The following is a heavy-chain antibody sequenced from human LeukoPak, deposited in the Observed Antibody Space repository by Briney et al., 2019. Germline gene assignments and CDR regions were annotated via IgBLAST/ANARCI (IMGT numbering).Heavy chain of an antibody. D-gene: IGHD3-9*01. V-gene: IGHV3-7*01. CDR1: GFTFSSYW. CDR3: ARDRSDILTGYNDAFDM. J-gene: IGHJ3*02. CDR2: IKLDGSEK. Sequence: GGSLRLSCAASGFTFSSYWMSWVRQAPEKGLEWVATIKLDGSEKYYVDSMKGRLTISRDNAKNSLYLQMNGLRAEDTAVYYCARDRSDILTGYNDAFDMWGQGTMVTVSS.